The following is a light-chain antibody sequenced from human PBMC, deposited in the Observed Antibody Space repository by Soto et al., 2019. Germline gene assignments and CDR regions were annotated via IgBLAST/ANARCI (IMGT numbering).Light chain of an antibody. J-gene: IGKJ4*01. CDR3: QQYNNWPPALS. V-gene: IGKV3D-15*01. Sequence: IALVSRSTIQSVSSSYLAWYQQKPGQAPRLLIYGASSRATGIPDRFSGSGSRTEFTHAISSLQSEAFAVYYWQQYNNWPPALSVGGGTKVDIK. CDR2: GAS. CDR1: QSVSSSY.